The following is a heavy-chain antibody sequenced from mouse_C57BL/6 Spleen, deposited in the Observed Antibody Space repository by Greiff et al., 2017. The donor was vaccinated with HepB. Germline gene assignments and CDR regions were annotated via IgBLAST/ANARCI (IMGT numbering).Heavy chain of an antibody. Sequence: QVQLKQPGAELVKPGASVKLSCKASGYTFTSYWMQWVKQRPGQGLEWIGEIDPSDSYTNYNQKFKGKATLTVDTSSSTAYMQLSSLTSEDSAVYYCARSNYAMDYWGQGTSVTVSS. D-gene: IGHD5-1*01. V-gene: IGHV1-50*01. CDR1: GYTFTSYW. CDR2: IDPSDSYT. CDR3: ARSNYAMDY. J-gene: IGHJ4*01.